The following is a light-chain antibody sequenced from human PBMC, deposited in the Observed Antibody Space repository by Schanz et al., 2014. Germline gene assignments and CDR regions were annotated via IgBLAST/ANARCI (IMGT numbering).Light chain of an antibody. CDR3: SSYAGRNSFVV. Sequence: QSALTQPASVSGSPGQSITISCTGSSSDVGGYNLVSWYQQHPGKAPKLMIYEGSKRPSGVSNRFSGSKSGNTASLTISGLQAEDEADYYCSSYAGRNSFVVFGGGTKLTVL. CDR1: SSDVGGYNL. J-gene: IGLJ2*01. V-gene: IGLV2-23*03. CDR2: EGS.